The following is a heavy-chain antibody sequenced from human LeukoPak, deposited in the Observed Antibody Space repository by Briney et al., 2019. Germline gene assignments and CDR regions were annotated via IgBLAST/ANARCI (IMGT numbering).Heavy chain of an antibody. J-gene: IGHJ3*02. D-gene: IGHD6-13*01. CDR3: ARPRIAAAGYAFDI. CDR2: IYVGDSDT. V-gene: IGHV5-51*01. Sequence: LGESLKISCKDSGYSLTNYWIGWVRQMPGKGLEWMGIIYVGDSDTRYSPSFQGQVTISADKSINTAYLQWSSLKASDTAMYYCARPRIAAAGYAFDIWGQGTMVTVSS. CDR1: GYSLTNYW.